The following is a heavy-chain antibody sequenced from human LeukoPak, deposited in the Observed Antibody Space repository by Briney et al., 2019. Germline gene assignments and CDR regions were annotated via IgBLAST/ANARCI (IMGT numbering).Heavy chain of an antibody. J-gene: IGHJ6*03. V-gene: IGHV3-74*01. Sequence: GGSLRLSCAASGFIVSSNYMTWVRQAPGKGLVWVSGINSDGGTTTYADSVKGRFTISRDNAKNTLYLQMNNLRAEDTAVYYCARDQTKWEPLRRRDYYYMDVWGKGTTVTVSS. CDR2: INSDGGTT. CDR1: GFIVSSNY. CDR3: ARDQTKWEPLRRRDYYYMDV. D-gene: IGHD1-26*01.